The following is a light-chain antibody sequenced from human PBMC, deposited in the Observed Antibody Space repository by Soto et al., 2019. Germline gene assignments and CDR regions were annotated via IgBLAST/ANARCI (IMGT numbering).Light chain of an antibody. V-gene: IGKV2-40*01. Sequence: IVLTQAPLSLPVIPGEAASISCSSSQSLFDRDDDKTYLDWYLQRPGQSPQLLIYMLSHRASGVPDRVSGSGSDTDFTLKISRVEPEDVGVYYCMQRIKFALTFGGGTKVEIK. CDR3: MQRIKFALT. J-gene: IGKJ4*01. CDR2: MLS. CDR1: QSLFDRDDDKTY.